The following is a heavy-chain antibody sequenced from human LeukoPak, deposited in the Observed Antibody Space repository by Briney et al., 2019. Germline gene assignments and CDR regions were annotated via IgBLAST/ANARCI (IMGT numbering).Heavy chain of an antibody. D-gene: IGHD6-19*01. CDR1: GGSISSYY. CDR3: ARDLLSGWYHYYYYYMDV. CDR2: IYTSGST. J-gene: IGHJ6*03. V-gene: IGHV4-4*07. Sequence: SETLSLTCTVSGGSISSYYWSWIRQPAGKGLEWIGRIYTSGSTNYNPSLKSRVTMSVGTSKNQFSLKLSSVTAADTAVYYCARDLLSGWYHYYYYYMDVWGKGTTVTVSS.